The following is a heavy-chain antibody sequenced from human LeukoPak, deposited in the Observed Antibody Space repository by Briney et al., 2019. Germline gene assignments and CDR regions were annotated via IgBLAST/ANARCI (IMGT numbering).Heavy chain of an antibody. V-gene: IGHV3-7*01. CDR1: GFTFSSYW. CDR3: ARDQGPTYYYDSSGFDY. CDR2: IKQDGSEK. Sequence: PGGSPRLSCAASGFTFSSYWMSWVRQAPGKGLEWVANIKQDGSEKYYVDSVKGRFTISRDNAKNSLYLQMNSLRAEDTAVYYCARDQGPTYYYDSSGFDYWGQGTLVTVSS. J-gene: IGHJ4*02. D-gene: IGHD3-22*01.